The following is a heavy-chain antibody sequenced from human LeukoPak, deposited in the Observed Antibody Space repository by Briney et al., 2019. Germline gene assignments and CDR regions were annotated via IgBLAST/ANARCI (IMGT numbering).Heavy chain of an antibody. CDR2: IYHSGST. V-gene: IGHV4-30-2*01. CDR1: GGSISSGGYS. D-gene: IGHD2-15*01. Sequence: SQTLSLICAVSGGSISSGGYSWSWIRQPPGKGLEWIGYIYHSGSTYYNPSLKSRVTISVDRSKNQFSLKLSSVTAADTAVYYCARADCSGGSCYYGHAFDIWGQGTMVTVSS. J-gene: IGHJ3*02. CDR3: ARADCSGGSCYYGHAFDI.